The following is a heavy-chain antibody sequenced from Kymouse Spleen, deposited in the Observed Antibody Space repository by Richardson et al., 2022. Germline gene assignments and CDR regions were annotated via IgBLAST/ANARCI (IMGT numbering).Heavy chain of an antibody. J-gene: IGHJ4*02. CDR2: INHSGST. CDR1: GGSFSGYY. Sequence: QVQLQQWGAGLLKPSETLSLTCAVYGGSFSGYYWSWIRQPPGKGLEWIGEINHSGSTNYNPSLKSRVTISVDTSKNQFSLKLSSVTAADTAVYYCARGRETGTNYFDYWGQGTLVTVSS. V-gene: IGHV4-34*01. CDR3: ARGRETGTNYFDY. D-gene: IGHD1-1*01,IGHD1-20*01.